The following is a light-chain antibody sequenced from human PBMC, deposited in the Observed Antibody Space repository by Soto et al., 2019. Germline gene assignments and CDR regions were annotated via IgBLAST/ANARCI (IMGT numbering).Light chain of an antibody. CDR2: LNSDGSH. CDR1: SGHSSYA. J-gene: IGLJ2*01. CDR3: QTWGTVIQV. V-gene: IGLV4-69*01. Sequence: QLVLTQSPSASASLGASVKLTCTLSSGHSSYAIAWHQQQPEKGPRYLMKLNSDGSHSKGDGIPDRFSGSSSGAERYLPFSCLQSEYEADYYCQTWGTVIQVFGGGTKPTVL.